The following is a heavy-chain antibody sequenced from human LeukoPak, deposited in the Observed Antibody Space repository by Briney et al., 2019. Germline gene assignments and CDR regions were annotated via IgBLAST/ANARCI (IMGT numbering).Heavy chain of an antibody. V-gene: IGHV4-59*08. CDR3: ARRWPYPYYFDY. J-gene: IGHJ4*02. CDR1: GGSISSYY. D-gene: IGHD5-24*01. Sequence: SETLSLTCTVSGGSISSYYWTWIRQPPGKGLEWIGYIYYSGSTNYNPSLKSRVTISVDTSKNQFSLKLSSVTAADTAVYYCARRWPYPYYFDYWGQGTLVTVSS. CDR2: IYYSGST.